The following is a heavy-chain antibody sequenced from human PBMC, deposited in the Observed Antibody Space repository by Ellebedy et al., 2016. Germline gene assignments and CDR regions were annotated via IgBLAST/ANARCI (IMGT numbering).Heavy chain of an antibody. J-gene: IGHJ3*01. V-gene: IGHV4-59*02. CDR3: AKWNGGWYAFEV. CDR1: GGSVSSDY. D-gene: IGHD6-19*01. CDR2: VLHTGTT. Sequence: SETLSLTCDVSGGSVSSDYWNWIRRPPGKGLEWIGYVLHTGTTNSSPSLKSRVTMSVDTSKSQFSLRLTSVTAADTAVYYCAKWNGGWYAFEVWGQGTMVTVSS.